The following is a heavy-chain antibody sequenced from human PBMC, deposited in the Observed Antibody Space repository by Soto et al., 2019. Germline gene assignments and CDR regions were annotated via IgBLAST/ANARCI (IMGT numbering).Heavy chain of an antibody. CDR1: GFTFSSYW. Sequence: PGGSLRLTCAASGFTFSSYWMHWVRQAPGKGLVWVSRIISDGSSTTYADSVKGRFTISRDNAKNTLYLQMNSLRAEDTAAYYCVRQFDKCVQGTLFTVSS. CDR3: VRQFDK. J-gene: IGHJ4*02. CDR2: IISDGSST. D-gene: IGHD6-6*01. V-gene: IGHV3-74*01.